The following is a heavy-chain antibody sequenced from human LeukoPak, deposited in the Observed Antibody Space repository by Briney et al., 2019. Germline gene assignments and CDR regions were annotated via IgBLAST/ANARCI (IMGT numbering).Heavy chain of an antibody. Sequence: GESLKISCAGSGYSFTNYWIGWVRQMPGKGLEWMGIMYPGDSEATYSPSFQGQVTISADKSISTAYLQWSSLKASDTAMYYCANALSGTSFWDFWGQGTLVTVSS. CDR3: ANALSGTSFWDF. V-gene: IGHV5-51*01. D-gene: IGHD1-1*01. J-gene: IGHJ4*02. CDR1: GYSFTNYW. CDR2: MYPGDSEA.